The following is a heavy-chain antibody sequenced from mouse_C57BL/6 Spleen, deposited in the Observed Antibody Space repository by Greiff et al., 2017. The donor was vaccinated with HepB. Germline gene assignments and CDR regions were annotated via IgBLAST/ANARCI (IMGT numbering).Heavy chain of an antibody. Sequence: QVQLQQPGAELVKPGASVKLSCKASGYTFTSYWIHWVKQRPGRGLEWIGRIDPNSGGTKYNEKFKSKATLTVDKPSSTAYMQLSSLTSEDSAVYYCARARDYDEGGYYAMDYWGQGTSVTVSS. CDR3: ARARDYDEGGYYAMDY. J-gene: IGHJ4*01. CDR1: GYTFTSYW. D-gene: IGHD2-4*01. V-gene: IGHV1-72*01. CDR2: IDPNSGGT.